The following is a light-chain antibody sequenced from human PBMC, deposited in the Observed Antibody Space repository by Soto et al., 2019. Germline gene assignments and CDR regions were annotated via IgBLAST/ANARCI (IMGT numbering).Light chain of an antibody. J-gene: IGKJ1*01. CDR1: QSVSSSY. Sequence: EIVLTQSPGTLSFSPGERATLSCRTSQSVSSSYLAWYQQKPGQAPRLLIYGASSRATGIPDRFSGSGSGTDFTLTISRLEPEDFAVYYCQPYGSSSWTFGQGTKMDMK. CDR3: QPYGSSSWT. CDR2: GAS. V-gene: IGKV3-20*01.